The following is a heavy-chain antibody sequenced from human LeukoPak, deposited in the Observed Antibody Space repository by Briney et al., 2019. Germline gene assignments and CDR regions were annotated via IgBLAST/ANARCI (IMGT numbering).Heavy chain of an antibody. CDR1: GGSISSGGYY. Sequence: SETLSLTCTISGGSISSGGYYWSWIRQHPGKGLEWIGYIYYSGSTYYNPSLKSRVTISVDTSKNQFSLKLSSVTAADTAVYYCARWGSVWFGVRGHNWFDPWGQGTLVTVSS. J-gene: IGHJ5*02. CDR2: IYYSGST. D-gene: IGHD3-10*01. V-gene: IGHV4-30-4*08. CDR3: ARWGSVWFGVRGHNWFDP.